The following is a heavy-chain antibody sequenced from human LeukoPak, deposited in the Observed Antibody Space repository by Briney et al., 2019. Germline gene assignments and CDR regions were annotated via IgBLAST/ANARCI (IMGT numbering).Heavy chain of an antibody. CDR2: ISYDGSNK. CDR3: AKSGWYY. D-gene: IGHD6-19*01. Sequence: GGSLRLSCAASGFTFSSYAMHWVRQAPGKALEWVAVISYDGSNKYYADSVKGRFTISRDNSKNTLYLQMNSLRAEDTAVYYCAKSGWYYWGQGTLVTVSS. CDR1: GFTFSSYA. J-gene: IGHJ4*02. V-gene: IGHV3-30*04.